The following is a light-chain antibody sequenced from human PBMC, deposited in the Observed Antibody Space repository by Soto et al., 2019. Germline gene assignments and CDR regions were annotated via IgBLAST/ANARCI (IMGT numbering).Light chain of an antibody. CDR3: QQSYSAPRT. V-gene: IGKV1-39*01. Sequence: DIQMTQSPSSLPASVGDRISITCRASQSIGTYLSWYQQKPGKAPKLLIYGASNLQSGVPSRFSGSGSETGFTLTISSLQPEDFATYYCQQSYSAPRTFGQGTKADIK. CDR1: QSIGTY. CDR2: GAS. J-gene: IGKJ2*01.